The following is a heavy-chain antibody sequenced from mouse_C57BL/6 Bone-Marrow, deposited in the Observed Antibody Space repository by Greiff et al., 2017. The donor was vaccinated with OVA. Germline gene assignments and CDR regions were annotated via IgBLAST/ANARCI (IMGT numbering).Heavy chain of an antibody. Sequence: EVKLVESGPVLVKPGASVKMSCKASGYTFTDYYMNWVKQSHGKSLEWIGVINPYNGGTSYNQKFKGKATLTVDKSASTAYMELNSLTSEDSAVYYCALTGQFAYWGQGTLGTVSA. CDR1: GYTFTDYY. CDR2: INPYNGGT. J-gene: IGHJ3*01. CDR3: ALTGQFAY. V-gene: IGHV1-19*01.